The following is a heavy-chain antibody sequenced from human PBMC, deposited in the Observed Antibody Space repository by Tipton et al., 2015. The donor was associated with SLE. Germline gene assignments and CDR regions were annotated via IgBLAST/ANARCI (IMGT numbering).Heavy chain of an antibody. Sequence: SLRLSCAASGFTFSTYGMHWVRQAPGKGLEWVAFIRYDGTNKYHADSVKGRFTISRDNSKNTLYLQMTSLRAEDTAVYFCARDLMGSYGSRDYPGGFNSWGQGTRVTVSS. J-gene: IGHJ5*02. CDR2: IRYDGTNK. CDR3: ARDLMGSYGSRDYPGGFNS. CDR1: GFTFSTYG. V-gene: IGHV3-30*02. D-gene: IGHD3-10*01.